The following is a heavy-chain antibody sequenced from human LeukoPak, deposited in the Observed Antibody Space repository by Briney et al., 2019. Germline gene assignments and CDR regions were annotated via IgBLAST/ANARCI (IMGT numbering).Heavy chain of an antibody. Sequence: SETLSLTCTVPGGSMSSYYWSWIRQPPGKGLEWIGYIYYSGSTKYNPSLKSRVTILVDTSKNQFSLKLSSVTAADTAVYYCARDLGDGYNWAYWGQGTLVTVSS. J-gene: IGHJ4*02. V-gene: IGHV4-59*01. D-gene: IGHD5-24*01. CDR1: GGSMSSYY. CDR3: ARDLGDGYNWAY. CDR2: IYYSGST.